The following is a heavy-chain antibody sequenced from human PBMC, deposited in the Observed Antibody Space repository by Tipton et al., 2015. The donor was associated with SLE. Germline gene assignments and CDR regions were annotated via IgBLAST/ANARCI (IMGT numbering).Heavy chain of an antibody. V-gene: IGHV3-33*06. CDR2: IWFDGTND. J-gene: IGHJ6*02. CDR1: GLTFSTYS. D-gene: IGHD6-19*01. Sequence: SLRLSCAASGLTFSTYSMNWVRQAPGKGLEWVAIIWFDGTNDYYSDSVEGRFTISRDNFKSTVYLQMNSLRAEDTAVYYCAKSFSSSWHAYGTDVWGQGTTVTVSS. CDR3: AKSFSSSWHAYGTDV.